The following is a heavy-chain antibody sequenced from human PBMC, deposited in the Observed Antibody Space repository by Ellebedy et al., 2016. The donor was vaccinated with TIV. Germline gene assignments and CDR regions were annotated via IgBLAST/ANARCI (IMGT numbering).Heavy chain of an antibody. CDR1: GYTFTHYG. CDR2: INPYNGNT. J-gene: IGHJ4*02. V-gene: IGHV1-18*04. D-gene: IGHD3-16*01. CDR3: ARHLESRWLKHGGDY. Sequence: AASVKVSCKASGYTFTHYGISWVRQAPGQGLEWMGWINPYNGNTTYAQKYQGRVTMTTDSSTRTSYMELSSLTSDDTAIYSCARHLESRWLKHGGDYWGQGSLVTVSS.